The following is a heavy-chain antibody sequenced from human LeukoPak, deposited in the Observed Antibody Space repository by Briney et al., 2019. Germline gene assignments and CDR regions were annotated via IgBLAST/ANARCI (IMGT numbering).Heavy chain of an antibody. Sequence: SGGSLRFSCAASGFTFSSYAMSWVRQAPGKGLEWVSAISGSGGSTYYADSVKGRFTISRDNSKNTLYLQMNSLRAEDTAVYYCAKDQHYYYYYYMDVWGKGTTVTVSS. CDR3: AKDQHYYYYYYMDV. J-gene: IGHJ6*03. V-gene: IGHV3-23*01. CDR1: GFTFSSYA. CDR2: ISGSGGST.